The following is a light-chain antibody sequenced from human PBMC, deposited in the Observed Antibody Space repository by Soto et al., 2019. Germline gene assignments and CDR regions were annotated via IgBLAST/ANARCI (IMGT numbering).Light chain of an antibody. CDR1: QDIRND. Sequence: AIQMTQSPSTLSASVGDRVTITGRTSQDIRNDLAWYQQKAGKAPKLLISAASILQSGVPSRFSGRGSGTDFTLTISSLPSEDLATYNCLQDYNYPWTFGQGTKVEI. V-gene: IGKV1-6*01. CDR3: LQDYNYPWT. J-gene: IGKJ1*01. CDR2: AAS.